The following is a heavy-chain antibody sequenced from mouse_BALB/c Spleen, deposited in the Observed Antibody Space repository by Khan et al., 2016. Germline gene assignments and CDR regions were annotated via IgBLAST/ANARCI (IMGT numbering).Heavy chain of an antibody. J-gene: IGHJ4*01. V-gene: IGHV4-1*02. Sequence: EVKLLESGGGLVQPGGSLKLSCAASGLDFSRYWMSWVRQVPGKGLEWIGEINPDSSTINYTPSLTDKFIIYRDNAKNTLYLQISQVRSKDTTLDYFARLRITYYAMDYWGQGTSVTVSS. CDR2: INPDSSTI. D-gene: IGHD2-4*01. CDR1: GLDFSRYW. CDR3: ARLRITYYAMDY.